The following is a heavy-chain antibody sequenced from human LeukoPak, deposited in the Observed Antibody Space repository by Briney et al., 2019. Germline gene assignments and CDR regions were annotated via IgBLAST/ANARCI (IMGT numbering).Heavy chain of an antibody. Sequence: PSETLSLTCTVSGASITSNSYFWPWIRLRPGRGPEWIGYIYFAGSTHYNPSLKSRLSISVDASKSQFSLRLSSVTAADTAVYFCARGLDDFWHGRWDWGQGTPVTVSS. V-gene: IGHV4-31*03. J-gene: IGHJ4*02. CDR3: ARGLDDFWHGRWD. CDR1: GASITSNSYF. CDR2: IYFAGST. D-gene: IGHD3-3*01.